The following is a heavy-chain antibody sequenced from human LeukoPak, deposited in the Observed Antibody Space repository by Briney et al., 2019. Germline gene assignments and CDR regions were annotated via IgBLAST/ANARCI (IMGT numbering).Heavy chain of an antibody. Sequence: SETLSLTCAVYGGSFSGYYWSWIRQPPGKGLEWIGEINHSGSTNYNPSLKSRVTISVDTSKNQFSLKPSSVTAADTAVYYCARGQGATAFDIWGQGTMVTVSS. V-gene: IGHV4-34*01. D-gene: IGHD3-16*01. J-gene: IGHJ3*02. CDR2: INHSGST. CDR1: GGSFSGYY. CDR3: ARGQGATAFDI.